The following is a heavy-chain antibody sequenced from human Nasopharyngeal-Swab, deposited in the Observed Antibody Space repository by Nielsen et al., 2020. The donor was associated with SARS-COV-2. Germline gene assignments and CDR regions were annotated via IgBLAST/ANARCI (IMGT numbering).Heavy chain of an antibody. D-gene: IGHD2-15*01. CDR2: IWYDGSNK. V-gene: IGHV3-33*01. Sequence: VRQMLGKGLEWVAVIWYDGSNKYYADSVKGRFTISRDNSKNTLYLQMNSLRAEDTAVYYCARDPQDIVVVVANYYYGMDVWGQGTTVTVSS. CDR3: ARDPQDIVVVVANYYYGMDV. J-gene: IGHJ6*02.